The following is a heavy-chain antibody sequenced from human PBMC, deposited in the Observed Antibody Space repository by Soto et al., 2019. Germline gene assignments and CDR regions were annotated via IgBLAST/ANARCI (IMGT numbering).Heavy chain of an antibody. CDR2: IIPILGIA. D-gene: IGHD3-22*01. V-gene: IGHV1-69*04. Sequence: GASVKVSCKASGGTFSGYTISWVRQAPGQGLEWMGRIIPILGIANYAQKFQGRVTITADKSTSTAYMELSSLRSEDTAVYYCARDVGRDYYDSSGYPNNWFDPWGQGTLVTVSS. CDR3: ARDVGRDYYDSSGYPNNWFDP. J-gene: IGHJ5*02. CDR1: GGTFSGYT.